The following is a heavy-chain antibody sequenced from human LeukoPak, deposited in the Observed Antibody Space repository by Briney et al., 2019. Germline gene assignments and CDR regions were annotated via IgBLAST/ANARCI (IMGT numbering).Heavy chain of an antibody. J-gene: IGHJ5*02. CDR3: ARGGRWLQSPPHRHWFDP. CDR2: INAGNGNT. V-gene: IGHV1-3*01. D-gene: IGHD5-24*01. Sequence: ASVKVSCKASGYTFTSYAMHWVRQAPGQRLEWMGWINAGNGNTKYSQKFQGRVTITRDTSASTAYMELSSLRSEDTAVYYCARGGRWLQSPPHRHWFDPWGQGTLVPSPQ. CDR1: GYTFTSYA.